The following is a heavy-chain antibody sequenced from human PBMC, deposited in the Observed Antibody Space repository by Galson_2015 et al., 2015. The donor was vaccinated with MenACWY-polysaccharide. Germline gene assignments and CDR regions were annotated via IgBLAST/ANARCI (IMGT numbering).Heavy chain of an antibody. Sequence: SLRLSCAASGFTFNSYTMSWVRQAPGKGLEWVSAISGSGASTYSADAVKCRITISRDNSKNTHLQQRNRLRADDTAEYYWAKPGLPTARSSDVDCRGQGALVTDSS. CDR1: GFTFNSYT. CDR2: ISGSGAST. V-gene: IGHV3-23*01. J-gene: IGHJ4*02. D-gene: IGHD2-2*01. CDR3: AKPGLPTARSSDVDC.